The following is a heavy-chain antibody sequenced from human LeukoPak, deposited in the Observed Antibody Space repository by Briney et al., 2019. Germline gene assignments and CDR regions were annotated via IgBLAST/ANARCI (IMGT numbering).Heavy chain of an antibody. D-gene: IGHD1/OR15-1a*01. V-gene: IGHV3-74*01. CDR3: ASPLSSGPILKD. CDR2: INSDGSST. Sequence: GGSLRLSCAASGFTFSSVWMHWVRQAPGKGLVGVSRINSDGSSTSYVDSVKGRFTISRDNAKNTLYLQMNSLRAEDTAVYYCASPLSSGPILKDWGQGTLVTVSS. CDR1: GFTFSSVW. J-gene: IGHJ1*01.